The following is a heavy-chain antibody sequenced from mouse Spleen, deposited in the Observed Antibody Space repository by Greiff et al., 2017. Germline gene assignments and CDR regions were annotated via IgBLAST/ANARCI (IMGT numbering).Heavy chain of an antibody. D-gene: IGHD1-1*01. J-gene: IGHJ1*01. V-gene: IGHV1-7*01. CDR3: ARSGSSWYFDV. CDR1: GYTFTSYW. CDR2: INPSSGYT. Sequence: VQRVESGAELAKPGASVKLSCKASGYTFTSYWMHWVKQRPGQGLEWIGYINPSSGYTKYNQKFKDKATLTADKSSSTAYMQLSSLTYEDSAVYYCARSGSSWYFDVWGAGTTVTVSS.